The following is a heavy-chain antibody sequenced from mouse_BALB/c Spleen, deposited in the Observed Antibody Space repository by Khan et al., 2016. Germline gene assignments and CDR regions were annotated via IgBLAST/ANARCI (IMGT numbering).Heavy chain of an antibody. CDR3: AREGLNYDYAMDY. CDR2: ISTYYGDT. CDR1: GYTFTDYA. V-gene: IGHV1S137*01. Sequence: VPLQQSGAELVRPGVSVKISCKGSGYTFTDYAMHWVKQSHAKNLEWIGVISTYYGDTSYNQKFEGKATMTVDKSSSTAYMELARLTSEDSAIYYCAREGLNYDYAMDYWGQGTSVTVSS. D-gene: IGHD2-1*01. J-gene: IGHJ4*01.